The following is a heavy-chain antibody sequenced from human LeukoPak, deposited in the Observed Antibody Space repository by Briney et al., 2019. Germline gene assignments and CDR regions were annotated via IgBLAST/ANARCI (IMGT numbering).Heavy chain of an antibody. V-gene: IGHV4-30-2*01. CDR1: GGSISSGGYY. D-gene: IGHD4-23*01. CDR2: IYHSGST. J-gene: IGHJ4*02. CDR3: VTEDYGGNPSDY. Sequence: SETLSLTCTVSGGSISSGGYYWSWIRQPPGKGLEWIGYIYHSGSTYYNPSLKSRVTISVDTSKNQFSLKLSSVTAADTAVYYCVTEDYGGNPSDYWGQGTLVTVSS.